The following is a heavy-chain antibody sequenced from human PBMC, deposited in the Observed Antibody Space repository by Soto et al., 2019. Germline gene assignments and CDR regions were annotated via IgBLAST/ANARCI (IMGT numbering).Heavy chain of an antibody. D-gene: IGHD6-13*01. CDR1: GGSISSYY. J-gene: IGHJ3*02. V-gene: IGHV4-59*01. CDR2: IYYSGST. Sequence: SETLSLTCTVSGGSISSYYWSWIRQPPGKGLEWIGYIYYSGSTNYNPSLKSRVTISVDTSKNQFSLKLSSVTAADTAVYYCVKDPAPSAAAGNDAFDIWGQGTMVTVSS. CDR3: VKDPAPSAAAGNDAFDI.